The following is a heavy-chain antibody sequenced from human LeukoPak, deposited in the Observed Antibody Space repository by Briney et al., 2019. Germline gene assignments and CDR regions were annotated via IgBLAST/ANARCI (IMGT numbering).Heavy chain of an antibody. CDR1: GGTFSSYA. CDR2: IIPIFGTA. J-gene: IGHJ6*03. CDR3: AGKSSIAARRLKGVVNYYYMDV. Sequence: ASVKVSCKASGGTFSSYAISWVRQAPGQGLEWMGGIIPIFGTANYAQKFQGRVTITADESTSTAYMELSSLRSEDTAVYYCAGKSSIAARRLKGVVNYYYMDVWGKGTTVTVSS. V-gene: IGHV1-69*13. D-gene: IGHD6-6*01.